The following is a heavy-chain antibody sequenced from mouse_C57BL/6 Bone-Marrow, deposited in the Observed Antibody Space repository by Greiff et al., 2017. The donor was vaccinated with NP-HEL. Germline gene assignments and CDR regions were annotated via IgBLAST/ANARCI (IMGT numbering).Heavy chain of an antibody. Sequence: EVKLVESGGGLVQSGRSLRLSCATSGFTFSDFYMEWVRQAPGKGLEWIAASRNKANDYTTEYSASVKGRFIVSRDTSQSILYLQMNALRAEDTAIYYCARDAGLRPYYYAMDYWGQGTSVTVSS. CDR2: SRNKANDYTT. V-gene: IGHV7-1*01. CDR1: GFTFSDFY. D-gene: IGHD3-2*02. J-gene: IGHJ4*01. CDR3: ARDAGLRPYYYAMDY.